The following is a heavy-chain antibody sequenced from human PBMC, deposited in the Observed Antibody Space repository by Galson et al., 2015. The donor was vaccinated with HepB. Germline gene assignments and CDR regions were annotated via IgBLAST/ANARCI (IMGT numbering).Heavy chain of an antibody. Sequence: ALRLSCAGSGFIFDQYGMHWVRQAPGKGLEWVASISYNRCIIDYGDSVKGRFTLSRDNAKNSLFLQMNSLRVEDTAFYYCAKDTSYGNHWYFDLWGRGTLVTVSS. V-gene: IGHV3-9*01. J-gene: IGHJ2*01. CDR3: AKDTSYGNHWYFDL. CDR2: ISYNRCII. CDR1: GFIFDQYG. D-gene: IGHD5-18*01.